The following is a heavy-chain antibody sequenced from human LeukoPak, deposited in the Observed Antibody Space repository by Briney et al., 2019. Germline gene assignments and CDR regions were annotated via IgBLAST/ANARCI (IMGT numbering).Heavy chain of an antibody. V-gene: IGHV3-9*01. D-gene: IGHD3-22*01. Sequence: GGSLRLSCAASGFTFDDYAMHWVRQAPGKGLEWVSGISWNSGSIGYADSVKGRFTISRDNAKNSLYLQMNSLRAEDTAVYYCARGRSSGYYRDYWGQGTLVTVSS. CDR2: ISWNSGSI. CDR3: ARGRSSGYYRDY. J-gene: IGHJ4*02. CDR1: GFTFDDYA.